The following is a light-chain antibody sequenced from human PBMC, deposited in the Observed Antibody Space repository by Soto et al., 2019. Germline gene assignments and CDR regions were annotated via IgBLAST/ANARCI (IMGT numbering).Light chain of an antibody. J-gene: IGLJ3*02. CDR2: TDN. CDR3: AAWDDSLKDML. CDR1: SSNIGSNI. Sequence: QAVVTQPPSASGTPGQRVTISCSGSSSNIGSNIVNWYQHLPGTAPKLLIKTDNQRPSGVPDRFCGSKSATPASLAISRLHSECEADYHWAAWDDSLKDMLFGGGTKVAVL. V-gene: IGLV1-44*01.